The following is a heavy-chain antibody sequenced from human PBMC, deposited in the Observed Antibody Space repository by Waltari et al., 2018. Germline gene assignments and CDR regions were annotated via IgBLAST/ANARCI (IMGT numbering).Heavy chain of an antibody. CDR1: GGSISSYY. V-gene: IGHV4-4*07. CDR2: IYTSGRT. CDR3: ARTGPDDYGDVDAFDI. J-gene: IGHJ3*02. Sequence: QVQLQESGPGLVKPSETLSLTCTVSGGSISSYYWSWIRQPAGKGLEWIGRIYTSGRTNYNPSLKSRVTMSVDTSKNQFSLKLSAVTAADTAVYYCARTGPDDYGDVDAFDIWGQGTMVTVSS. D-gene: IGHD4-17*01.